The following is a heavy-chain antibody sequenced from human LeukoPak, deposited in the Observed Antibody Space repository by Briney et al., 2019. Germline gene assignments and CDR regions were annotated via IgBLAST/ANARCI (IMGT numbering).Heavy chain of an antibody. CDR3: ARPGQYDFWSGYSIDY. CDR2: ISDGGGSI. V-gene: IGHV3-23*01. Sequence: PGGSLRLSCAASGFTFSGFAMSWVRQAPGTGLEWVSAISDGGGSINYADSVKGRFTISRDNSKNTLYLQMNSLRAEDTAVYYCARPGQYDFWSGYSIDYWGQGTLVTSPQ. J-gene: IGHJ4*02. D-gene: IGHD3-3*01. CDR1: GFTFSGFA.